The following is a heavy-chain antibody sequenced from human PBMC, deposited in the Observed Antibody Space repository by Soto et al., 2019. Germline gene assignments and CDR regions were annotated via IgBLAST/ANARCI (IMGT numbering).Heavy chain of an antibody. V-gene: IGHV3-7*05. D-gene: IGHD1-26*01. CDR1: GFTFSNYW. CDR3: VRGIVGGPRAFDI. J-gene: IGHJ3*02. Sequence: EVQLVESGGGLVQPGGSLRLSCAASGFTFSNYWMNWFRQAPGKRLEFVANIKQDGSDLHYVDSVTGRFAISRDNAELSLFLQMSRLSAGDTAVYNCVRGIVGGPRAFDIWGQATLVTVSS. CDR2: IKQDGSDL.